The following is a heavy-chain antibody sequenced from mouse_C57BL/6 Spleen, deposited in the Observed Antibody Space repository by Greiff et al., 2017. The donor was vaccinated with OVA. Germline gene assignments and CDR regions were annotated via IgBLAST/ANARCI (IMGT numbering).Heavy chain of an antibody. D-gene: IGHD2-3*01. J-gene: IGHJ2*01. CDR3: ARIYDSDVFDY. CDR1: GFTFSSYA. V-gene: IGHV5-4*01. Sequence: DVHLVESGGGLVKPGGSLKLSCAASGFTFSSYAMSWVRQTPEKRLEWVATISDGGSYTYYPDNVKGRFTISRDNAKNNLYLQMSHLKSEDTAMYYCARIYDSDVFDYWGQGTTLTVSS. CDR2: ISDGGSYT.